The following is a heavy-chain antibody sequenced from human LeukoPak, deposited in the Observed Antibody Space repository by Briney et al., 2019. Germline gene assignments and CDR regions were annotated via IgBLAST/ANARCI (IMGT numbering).Heavy chain of an antibody. D-gene: IGHD4-17*01. J-gene: IGHJ4*02. CDR2: IKSDGSIT. Sequence: PGGSLRLSCVAPGFIFSKYWMHWVRQAPGKGLVWVSRIKSDGSITSYADSVKGRFTISRDNAKNTLYLQMNSLTAEDTAVYYCARDPFYGDADLDYWGQGTLVTVSS. V-gene: IGHV3-74*01. CDR3: ARDPFYGDADLDY. CDR1: GFIFSKYW.